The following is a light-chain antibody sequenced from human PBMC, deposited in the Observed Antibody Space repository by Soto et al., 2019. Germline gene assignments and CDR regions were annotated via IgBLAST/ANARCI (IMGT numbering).Light chain of an antibody. CDR1: QSVSSH. V-gene: IGKV3-11*01. CDR2: DAS. J-gene: IGKJ5*01. CDR3: QQYGSSIT. Sequence: EIVLTQSPDTLSLSPGERATLSCRASQSVSSHLAWYQQRPGQAPRLLIYDASNRATGIPARFSGSGSGTDFTLTISSLEPEDFAVYYCQQYGSSITFGQGTRLE.